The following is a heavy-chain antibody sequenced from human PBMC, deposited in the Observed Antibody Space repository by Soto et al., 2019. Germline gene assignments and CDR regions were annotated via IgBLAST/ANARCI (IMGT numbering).Heavy chain of an antibody. J-gene: IGHJ4*02. V-gene: IGHV1-18*01. CDR1: GYTFTSYG. D-gene: IGHD3-22*01. CDR2: ISAYNGNT. CDR3: ARDGDYYDSSGYYSH. Sequence: ASVKVSCKASGYTFTSYGISWVRQAPGQGLEWMGWISAYNGNTNYAQKLQGRVTMTTDTSTSAAYMELRSLRSDDTAVYYCARDGDYYDSSGYYSHWGQGTLVTVSS.